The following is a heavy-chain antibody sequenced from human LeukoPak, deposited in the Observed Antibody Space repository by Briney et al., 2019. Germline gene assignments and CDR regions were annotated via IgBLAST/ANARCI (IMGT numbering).Heavy chain of an antibody. CDR1: GFTFSSYS. J-gene: IGHJ4*02. Sequence: PGGSLRLSCAASGFTFSSYSMNWVRQAPGKGLNWVAYISRTSHTTYYADSVKGRFTISRDNAKNSLYLQMNSLRDEDTAVYYCARSTYYYDSSGYLYPSFFDYWGQGSLVTVSS. CDR2: ISRTSHTT. V-gene: IGHV3-48*02. D-gene: IGHD3-22*01. CDR3: ARSTYYYDSSGYLYPSFFDY.